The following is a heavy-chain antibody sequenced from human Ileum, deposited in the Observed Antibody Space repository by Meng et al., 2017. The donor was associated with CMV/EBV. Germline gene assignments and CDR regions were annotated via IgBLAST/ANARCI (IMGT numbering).Heavy chain of an antibody. J-gene: IGHJ6*02. CDR1: GFTFNSYA. CDR3: VKRLYCGSSTCAKGMDV. D-gene: IGHD2-2*01. CDR2: IYSGGSDT. Sequence: GGSLRLSCATSGFTFNSYAMAWVRQAPGKGLEWVSLIYSGGSDTFYADSVGGRFTISRDNSKDMLYLQMNSLRAEDTAVYFCVKRLYCGSSTCAKGMDVWGQGTTVTVSS. V-gene: IGHV3-23*03.